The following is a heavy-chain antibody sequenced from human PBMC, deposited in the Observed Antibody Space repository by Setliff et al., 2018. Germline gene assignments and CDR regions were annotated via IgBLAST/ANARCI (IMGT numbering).Heavy chain of an antibody. CDR2: INPNAGGT. CDR3: ARDVVVGITPRLSFRF. J-gene: IGHJ4*02. Sequence: ASVKVSCKASGGTFSSNGISWVRQAPGQGPEWMGWINPNAGGTNYAQKFQGRDTMTGDTSISTAYMELARLTSDDTSVYYCARDVVVGITPRLSFRFWGQGTLVTVSS. V-gene: IGHV1-2*02. CDR1: GGTFSSNG. D-gene: IGHD2-21*01.